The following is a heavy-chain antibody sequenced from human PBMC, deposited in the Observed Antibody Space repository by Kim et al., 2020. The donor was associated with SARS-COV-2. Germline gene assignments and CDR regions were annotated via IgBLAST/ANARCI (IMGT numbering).Heavy chain of an antibody. J-gene: IGHJ4*02. V-gene: IGHV3-15*01. CDR2: IKSKTDGGTT. Sequence: GGSLRLSCAASGFTFSNAWMSWVRQAPGKGLEWVGRIKSKTDGGTTDYVAPVKGRFTISRDDSKNTLYLQMNSLKTEDTAVYYCTTDDDFWSGYLDNGSYYFDYWGQGTLVTVSS. CDR1: GFTFSNAW. CDR3: TTDDDFWSGYLDNGSYYFDY. D-gene: IGHD3-3*01.